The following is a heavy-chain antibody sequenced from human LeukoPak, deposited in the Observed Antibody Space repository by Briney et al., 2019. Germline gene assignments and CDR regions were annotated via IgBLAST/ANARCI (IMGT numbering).Heavy chain of an antibody. D-gene: IGHD5-18*01. J-gene: IGHJ4*02. V-gene: IGHV1-2*02. Sequence: GASVKVSCKASGYTFTGHFVHWVRQAPGQGLEWMVWISPDSGATKYAERFQGRVTMTRDTSISTAYMELTGLRSDDTAVYYCARPEYKYGYLLDYWGQGTLVTVSS. CDR3: ARPEYKYGYLLDY. CDR1: GYTFTGHF. CDR2: ISPDSGAT.